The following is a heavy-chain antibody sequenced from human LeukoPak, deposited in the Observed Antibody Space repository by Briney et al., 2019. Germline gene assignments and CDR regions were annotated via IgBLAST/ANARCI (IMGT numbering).Heavy chain of an antibody. CDR3: ARDFEFCSSTSCYRTFDY. Sequence: PSETLSLTCSVSGGSISSGSCNWSWIRTPAGRGLEWIGHIYSSGSTKYNSSLKSRVSISIDTSKNQFSLNLSSVTAADTAVYYCARDFEFCSSTSCYRTFDYWGQGTLVTVSS. D-gene: IGHD2-2*01. J-gene: IGHJ4*02. CDR1: GGSISSGSCN. V-gene: IGHV4-61*09. CDR2: IYSSGST.